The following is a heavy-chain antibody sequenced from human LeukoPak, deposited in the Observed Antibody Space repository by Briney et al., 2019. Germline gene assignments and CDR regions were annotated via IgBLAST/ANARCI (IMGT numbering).Heavy chain of an antibody. CDR2: IYYSGST. Sequence: SETLSLTCTVSGGSISNYYWSWIRQPPGKGLEWIGYIYYSGSTKYNPSLKSRVTISVDTSKNQFSLKLTSVSAADTAFYYCARQRCTSASCYLNVWGQGTTVTVSS. D-gene: IGHD2-2*01. V-gene: IGHV4-59*08. J-gene: IGHJ6*02. CDR3: ARQRCTSASCYLNV. CDR1: GGSISNYY.